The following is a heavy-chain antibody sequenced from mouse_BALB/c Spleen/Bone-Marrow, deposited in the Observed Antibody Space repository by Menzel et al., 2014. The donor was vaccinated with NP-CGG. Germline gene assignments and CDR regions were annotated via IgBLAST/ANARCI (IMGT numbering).Heavy chain of an antibody. D-gene: IGHD1-1*01. V-gene: IGHV14-3*02. CDR1: GFNIKDTY. CDR2: IDPANGNI. Sequence: EVQLQQSGAELVKPGASVKLSCTASGFNIKDTYMHWVKQRPEQGLEWIGRIDPANGNIKYDPKFQGKATITADTSSNTAYLQRSRLTSEDTAVYYCAPYYYGRWFANWGQGTLVTVSA. J-gene: IGHJ3*01. CDR3: APYYYGRWFAN.